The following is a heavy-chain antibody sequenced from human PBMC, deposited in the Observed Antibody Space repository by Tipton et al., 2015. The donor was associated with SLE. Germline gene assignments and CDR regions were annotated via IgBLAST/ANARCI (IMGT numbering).Heavy chain of an antibody. CDR3: ARESWDLSGFRDPRAFDI. CDR2: LYAGGST. CDR1: GVSISTSRYY. Sequence: TLSLTCSVSGVSISTSRYYWGWIRQSPGQGLEWVGSLYAGGSTYFHPSLKSRASISADSSKNHFSLKLNSVTAADTAVYYCARESWDLSGFRDPRAFDIWGQGTMVTVSS. V-gene: IGHV4-39*02. J-gene: IGHJ3*02. D-gene: IGHD3-10*01.